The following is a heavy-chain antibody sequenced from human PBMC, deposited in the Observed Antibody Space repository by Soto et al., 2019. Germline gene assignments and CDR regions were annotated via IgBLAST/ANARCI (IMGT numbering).Heavy chain of an antibody. J-gene: IGHJ4*01. CDR1: GFTFRNAW. D-gene: IGHD3-22*01. CDR2: VKSKNDGGAT. V-gene: IGHV3-15*07. Sequence: GGSLRRSGASSGFTFRNAWINWVHQTPERGLECVCRVKSKNDGGATDFAAPEKGRFVISRDYSKNLANQEMKSLHTKDTAMYYCTTASYITTITVRFDYWGHGTLVTVSS. CDR3: TTASYITTITVRFDY.